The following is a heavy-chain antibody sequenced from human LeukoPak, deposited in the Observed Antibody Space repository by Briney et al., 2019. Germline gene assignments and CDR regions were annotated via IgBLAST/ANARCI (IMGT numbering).Heavy chain of an antibody. CDR2: INHSGST. J-gene: IGHJ4*02. Sequence: SETLSLTCAVYGGSFSGYYWNWIRQPPGKGLEWIGEINHSGSTNYNPSLKSRVTISVDTSKNQVSLKLSSVTAADTAVYYCARHTYYYDSSGYYYSYYFDYWGQGTLVTVSS. CDR1: GGSFSGYY. CDR3: ARHTYYYDSSGYYYSYYFDY. V-gene: IGHV4-34*01. D-gene: IGHD3-22*01.